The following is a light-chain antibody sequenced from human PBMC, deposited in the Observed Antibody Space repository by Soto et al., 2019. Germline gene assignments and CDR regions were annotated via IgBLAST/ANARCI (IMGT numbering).Light chain of an antibody. CDR1: QSVSSN. J-gene: IGKJ1*01. Sequence: EIVTTQSPATLSVSPGERATLSCRASQSVSSNLAWYQQKPGQAPRLLIYGASTRATGIPARFSGSGSGTESTLTISSLQSEDFAVYYCQQYNNWPFPSWTFGQGTKVEIK. V-gene: IGKV3-15*01. CDR2: GAS. CDR3: QQYNNWPFPSWT.